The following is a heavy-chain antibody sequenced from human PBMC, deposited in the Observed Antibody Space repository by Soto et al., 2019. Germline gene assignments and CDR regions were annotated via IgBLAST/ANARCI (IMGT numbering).Heavy chain of an antibody. D-gene: IGHD2-21*02. CDR2: IYWNDDK. V-gene: IGHV2-5*01. J-gene: IGHJ4*02. CDR1: GFSLSTTGVG. CDR3: AQCLGGGNSCYFDY. Sequence: SGPTLVNPTQTLTLTCTFSGFSLSTTGVGVGWIRQPPGKALEWLALIYWNDDKRSRPSLNSRLTIAKDTSKNQVVLTMTNMDPADTATYYCAQCLGGGNSCYFDYWGQGALVTVSS.